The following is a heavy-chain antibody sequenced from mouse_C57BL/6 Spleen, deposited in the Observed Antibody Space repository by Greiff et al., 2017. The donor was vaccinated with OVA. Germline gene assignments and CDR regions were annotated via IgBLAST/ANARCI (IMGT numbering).Heavy chain of an antibody. D-gene: IGHD2-1*01. J-gene: IGHJ3*01. CDR2: IWSGGST. CDR1: GFSLTSYG. CDR3: ARELRLAY. Sequence: QVQLQQSGPGLVQPSQSLSITCTVSGFSLTSYGVHWVRQSPGKGLEWLGVIWSGGSTDYNAAFISRLSISKDNSKSQVFFKMNSLQADDTAIDYCARELRLAYWGQGTLVTVSA. V-gene: IGHV2-2*01.